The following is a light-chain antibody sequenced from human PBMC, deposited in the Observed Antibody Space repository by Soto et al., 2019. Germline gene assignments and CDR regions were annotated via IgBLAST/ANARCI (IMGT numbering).Light chain of an antibody. CDR2: DAS. J-gene: IGKJ1*01. V-gene: IGKV3-11*01. Sequence: EIVFTQSPVTLSLPPGEKATLSCRASHSLDTYTLAWYQQKPGQAPRLLIYDASNRATGIPARFSGSGSGTDFTLTISSLEPEDFVVYSCQQRSYWPTFGQGTRWIS. CDR3: QQRSYWPT. CDR1: HSLDTY.